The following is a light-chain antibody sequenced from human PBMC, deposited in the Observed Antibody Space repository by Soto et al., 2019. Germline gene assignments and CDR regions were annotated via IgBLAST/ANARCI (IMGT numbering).Light chain of an antibody. Sequence: EILMTQSPATLSVSPGERATLSCRASQSVSSNLAWYQQKPGQAPRLLIYGASTRATGIPARFSGSGSGTEFTLTISSLQSEDFAVYYCQQYNNWPLRFGQGTKLEIK. CDR2: GAS. V-gene: IGKV3-15*01. CDR3: QQYNNWPLR. CDR1: QSVSSN. J-gene: IGKJ2*03.